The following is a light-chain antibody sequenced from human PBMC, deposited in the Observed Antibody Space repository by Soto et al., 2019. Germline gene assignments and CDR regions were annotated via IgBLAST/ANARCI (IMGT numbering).Light chain of an antibody. V-gene: IGLV2-14*03. CDR2: DVT. CDR3: SSYTSSITVV. CDR1: SSDVGGYNY. J-gene: IGLJ2*01. Sequence: QLVLTQPASVSGSPGQSITISCTGTSSDVGGYNYVFWYQQHPGKAPKLIIYDVTNRPSGISNRFSGSKSGNTASLTISGLQAEDEAAYYCSSYTSSITVVFGGGTKLTVL.